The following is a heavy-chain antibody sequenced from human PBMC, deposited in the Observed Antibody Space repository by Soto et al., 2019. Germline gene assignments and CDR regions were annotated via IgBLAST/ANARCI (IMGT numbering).Heavy chain of an antibody. D-gene: IGHD6-13*01. J-gene: IGHJ4*02. CDR3: ARAEQICQYYFDS. CDR2: INPSDGST. V-gene: IGHV1-46*01. Sequence: ASVKVSCKASGCTFTRNHMHWVRQAPGQGLEWMGIINPSDGSTIYAQKFQGRVTMKRDTSTSTLYMEVTSLRPEDTAVYYCARAEQICQYYFDSWGQGTPVTVSS. CDR1: GCTFTRNH.